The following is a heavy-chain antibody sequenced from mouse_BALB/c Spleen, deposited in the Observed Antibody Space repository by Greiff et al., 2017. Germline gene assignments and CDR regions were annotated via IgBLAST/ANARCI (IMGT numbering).Heavy chain of an antibody. V-gene: IGHV1S137*01. CDR3: ARNYYGSSYYAMDY. Sequence: QVQLKESGAELVRPGVSVKISCKGSGYTFTDYAMHWVKQSHAKSLEWIGVISTYYGDASYNQKFKGKATMTVDKSSSTAYMELARLTSEDSAIYYCARNYYGSSYYAMDYWGQGTSVTGSS. D-gene: IGHD1-1*01. CDR2: ISTYYGDA. CDR1: GYTFTDYA. J-gene: IGHJ4*01.